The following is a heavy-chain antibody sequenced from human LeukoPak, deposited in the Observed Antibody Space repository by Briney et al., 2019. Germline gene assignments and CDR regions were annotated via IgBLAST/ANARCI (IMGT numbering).Heavy chain of an antibody. CDR2: INNVGGST. CDR1: GFTFSSYW. D-gene: IGHD1-26*01. J-gene: IGHJ4*02. CDR3: AREVSGSSYFDY. V-gene: IGHV3-74*01. Sequence: GGSLRLSCAASGFTFSSYWMHWVRQAPGKGLVWVSRINNVGGSTTYADSVKGRFTNSRDNAKNTLYLQMNSLSAEDTAVYYCAREVSGSSYFDYWGQGTQVTVSS.